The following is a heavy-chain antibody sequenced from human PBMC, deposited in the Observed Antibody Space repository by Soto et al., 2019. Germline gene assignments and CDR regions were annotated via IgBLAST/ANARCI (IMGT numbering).Heavy chain of an antibody. CDR3: ARDLGRSEG. Sequence: GGSLRLSCAASGFTFSSYWMHWVRQAPGKGLVWVSRINSDETITTYADSVKGRFTISRDNAKNTLYLQMNSLRAEDTAAYYCARDLGRSEGWGHGTLVTVSS. J-gene: IGHJ4*01. CDR2: INSDETIT. D-gene: IGHD2-15*01. V-gene: IGHV3-74*01. CDR1: GFTFSSYW.